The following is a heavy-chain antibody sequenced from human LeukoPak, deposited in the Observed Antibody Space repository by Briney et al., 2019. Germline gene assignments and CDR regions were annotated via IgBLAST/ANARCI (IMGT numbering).Heavy chain of an antibody. V-gene: IGHV1-69*13. Sequence: SVKVSCKASGGTFSSYAISWVRQAPGQGLEWMGGIIPIFGTANYAQKFQGRVTLTADESTSTAYMELSSLRSEDTAVYYCARDRSNYYDNAGFDYWGQGTLVTVSS. J-gene: IGHJ4*02. CDR1: GGTFSSYA. CDR3: ARDRSNYYDNAGFDY. CDR2: IIPIFGTA. D-gene: IGHD3-22*01.